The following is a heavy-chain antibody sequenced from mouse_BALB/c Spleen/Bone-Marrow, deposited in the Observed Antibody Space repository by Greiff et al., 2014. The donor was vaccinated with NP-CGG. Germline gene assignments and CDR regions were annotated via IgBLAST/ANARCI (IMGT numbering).Heavy chain of an antibody. J-gene: IGHJ2*01. CDR3: ARREDYDLDY. Sequence: QVQLQQPGAELVRPGTSVKVSCKASGYAFTNYLIEWVKQRPGQGLEWIGVINPGSGGTNYNEKFKGKATLTADKSSSTAYMQLSSLTSDDSAVYFCARREDYDLDYWGPGTTLTVSS. CDR1: GYAFTNYL. CDR2: INPGSGGT. V-gene: IGHV1-54*01. D-gene: IGHD2-4*01.